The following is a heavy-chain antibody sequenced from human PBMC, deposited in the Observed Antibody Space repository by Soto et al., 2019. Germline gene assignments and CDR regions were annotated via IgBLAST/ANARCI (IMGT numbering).Heavy chain of an antibody. Sequence: QVQLQQWGAGLLKPSETLSLTCAVYGGSFSGYYWSWIRQPPGKGLEWIGEINHSGSTNYNPSLKRRVTISVDTSKNQFSLKLSSVTAADTAVYYCARDRRITMVRGVISYWFDPWGQGTLVTVSS. CDR1: GGSFSGYY. CDR3: ARDRRITMVRGVISYWFDP. D-gene: IGHD3-10*01. CDR2: INHSGST. V-gene: IGHV4-34*01. J-gene: IGHJ5*02.